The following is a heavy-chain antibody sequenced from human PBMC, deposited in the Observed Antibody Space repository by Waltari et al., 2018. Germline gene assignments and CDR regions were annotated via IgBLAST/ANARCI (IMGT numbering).Heavy chain of an antibody. Sequence: QVQLVQSGAEVKKPGASVKVSCKASGYTFTGYYMHWVRQAPGQGLEWMGRINPNSGGTNYAQKFQGRVTMTRDTSISTAYMELSRLRSDDTAVYYCARDLYPDEYCTNGVCKTYWGQGTLVTVSS. V-gene: IGHV1-2*06. CDR2: INPNSGGT. J-gene: IGHJ4*02. CDR3: ARDLYPDEYCTNGVCKTY. D-gene: IGHD2-8*01. CDR1: GYTFTGYY.